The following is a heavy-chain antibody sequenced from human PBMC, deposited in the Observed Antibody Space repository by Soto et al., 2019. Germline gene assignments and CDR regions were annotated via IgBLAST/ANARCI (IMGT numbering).Heavy chain of an antibody. CDR3: ARERTGTTSMDV. J-gene: IGHJ6*02. CDR2: MNPNSGNT. Sequence: QVQLVQSGAEVKKPGASVKVSCKASGYTFTSYDINWVRQATGQGLEWMGWMNPNSGNTGYAQKFQGRVTMTRNTSISTAYMELSSLRSEDPAVYYWARERTGTTSMDVWGQGNTVTVSS. D-gene: IGHD1-1*01. CDR1: GYTFTSYD. V-gene: IGHV1-8*01.